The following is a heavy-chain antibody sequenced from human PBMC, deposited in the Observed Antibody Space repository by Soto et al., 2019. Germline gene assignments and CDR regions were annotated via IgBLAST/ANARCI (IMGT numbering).Heavy chain of an antibody. J-gene: IGHJ4*02. V-gene: IGHV3-33*01. D-gene: IGHD6-13*01. CDR1: GFTFSSYG. CDR3: ARDRGIAAAGIFDY. CDR2: IWYDGSNK. Sequence: GGSLRLSCAASGFTFSSYGMHWVRQAPGKGLEWVAVIWYDGSNKYYADSVKGRFTISRDNSKNTLYLQMNSLRAEDKAVYYCARDRGIAAAGIFDYWGQGTLVTVSS.